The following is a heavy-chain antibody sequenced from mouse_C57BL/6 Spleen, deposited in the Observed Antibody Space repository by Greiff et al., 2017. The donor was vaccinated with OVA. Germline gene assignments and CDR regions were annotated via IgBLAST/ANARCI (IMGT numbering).Heavy chain of an antibody. CDR3: ARFPYYGSSYGWYFDV. V-gene: IGHV1-54*01. D-gene: IGHD1-1*01. CDR1: GYAFTNYL. CDR2: INPGSGGT. J-gene: IGHJ1*03. Sequence: VKLMESGAELVRPGTSVKVSCKASGYAFTNYLIEWVKQRPGQGLEWIGVINPGSGGTNYNEKFKGKATLTADKSSSTAYMQLSSLTSEDSAVYFCARFPYYGSSYGWYFDVWGTGTTVTVSS.